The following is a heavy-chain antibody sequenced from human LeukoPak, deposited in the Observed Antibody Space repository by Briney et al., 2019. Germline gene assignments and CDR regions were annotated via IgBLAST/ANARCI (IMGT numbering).Heavy chain of an antibody. CDR1: GFNFRAYG. D-gene: IGHD3-10*01. Sequence: GGSLRLSCAASGFNFRAYGMHWVRQAPGQGLEYVAAISADGGTTWHSNSVNGRFAISRDTSKNTLYLQMGRLKTEDTALYYCARGRGGPPFDYWGQGILVTVSS. J-gene: IGHJ4*02. CDR2: ISADGGTT. CDR3: ARGRGGPPFDY. V-gene: IGHV3-64*01.